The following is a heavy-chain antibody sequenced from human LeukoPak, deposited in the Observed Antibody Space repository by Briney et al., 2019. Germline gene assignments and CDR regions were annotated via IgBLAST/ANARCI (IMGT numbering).Heavy chain of an antibody. V-gene: IGHV4-38-2*02. CDR2: FYHGGST. J-gene: IGHJ4*02. CDR1: GYSISTGYY. CDR3: ARDWEVGHSYGLFDY. Sequence: SETLSLTCTVSGYSISTGYYWDWIRQPPGKGLEWIGTFYHGGSTYYNPSLKSRVTISVDTSKNQFSLRLSSVTAADTAVYYCARDWEVGHSYGLFDYWGQGTLVTVSS. D-gene: IGHD5-18*01.